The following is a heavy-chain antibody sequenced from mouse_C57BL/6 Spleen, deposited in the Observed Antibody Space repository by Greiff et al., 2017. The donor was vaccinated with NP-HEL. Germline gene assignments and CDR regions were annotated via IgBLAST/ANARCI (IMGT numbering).Heavy chain of an antibody. CDR2: ISSGSSTI. J-gene: IGHJ1*03. CDR3: ARLAIVTTGWYFDV. CDR1: GFTFSDYG. D-gene: IGHD2-12*01. V-gene: IGHV5-17*01. Sequence: EVQVVESGGGLVKPGGSLKLSCAASGFTFSDYGMHWVRQAPEKGLEWVAYISSGSSTIYYADTVKGRFTISRDNAKNTLFLQMTSLRSEDTAMYYCARLAIVTTGWYFDVWGTGTTVTVSS.